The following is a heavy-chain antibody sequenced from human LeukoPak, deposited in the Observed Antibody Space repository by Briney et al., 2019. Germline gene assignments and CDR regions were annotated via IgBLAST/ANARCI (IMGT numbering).Heavy chain of an antibody. D-gene: IGHD4-17*01. CDR2: IIPVFGTA. CDR1: GYTLTELS. V-gene: IGHV1-69*13. Sequence: SVKVSCKVSGYTLTELSMHWVRQAPGQGLEWMGGIIPVFGTANYAQKFRGRATITADESANTAYMELSSLRSGDTAVYYCTRRNLYTKYGEDFDFWDQGTLVIVTS. CDR3: TRRNLYTKYGEDFDF. J-gene: IGHJ4*02.